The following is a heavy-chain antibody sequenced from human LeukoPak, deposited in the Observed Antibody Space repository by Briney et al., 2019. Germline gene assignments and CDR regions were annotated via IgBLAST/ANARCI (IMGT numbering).Heavy chain of an antibody. CDR3: ARRWYSSSWSS. V-gene: IGHV4-30-2*01. Sequence: PSQTLSLTCAVSGGSISSGGYSWSWIRQPPGKGLEWIGYIYHSGSTYYNPSLKSRVTISVDTSKNQFSLKLSSVTAADTAVYYCARRWYSSSWSSWGQGTLVTVSS. CDR2: IYHSGST. J-gene: IGHJ4*02. D-gene: IGHD6-13*01. CDR1: GGSISSGGYS.